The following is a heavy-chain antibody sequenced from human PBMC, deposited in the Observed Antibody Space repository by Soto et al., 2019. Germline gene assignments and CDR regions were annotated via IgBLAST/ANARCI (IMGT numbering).Heavy chain of an antibody. Sequence: PGESLKISCKGSGYSFTTYRIGWVRQMPGKGLEWMGIIFPADSETTYSPSFQGQVTISADRSITTAYLQWSSLRASDTAIYYCARLRLGGIPAHGVDVWGQGTTVTVSS. D-gene: IGHD5-12*01. CDR3: ARLRLGGIPAHGVDV. J-gene: IGHJ6*02. CDR2: IFPADSET. CDR1: GYSFTTYR. V-gene: IGHV5-51*01.